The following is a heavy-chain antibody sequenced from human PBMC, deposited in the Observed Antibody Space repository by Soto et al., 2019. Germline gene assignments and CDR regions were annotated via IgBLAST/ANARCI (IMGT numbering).Heavy chain of an antibody. CDR3: AKGAGGYGDYDWYYYYYMAV. CDR2: ISGSGGST. J-gene: IGHJ6*03. D-gene: IGHD4-17*01. Sequence: EVQLLESGGGLVQPGGSLRLSCAASGFTFSSYAMSWVRQAPGKGLEWVSAISGSGGSTYYADSVKRRFTISRDNSKNTLYLQMNSLRAEDTAVYYCAKGAGGYGDYDWYYYYYMAVWGKVTTVVVSS. CDR1: GFTFSSYA. V-gene: IGHV3-23*01.